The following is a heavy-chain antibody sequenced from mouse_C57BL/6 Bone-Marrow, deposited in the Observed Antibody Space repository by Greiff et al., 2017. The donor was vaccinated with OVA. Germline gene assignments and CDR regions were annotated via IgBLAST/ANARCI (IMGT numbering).Heavy chain of an antibody. CDR1: GYTFTSYW. J-gene: IGHJ4*01. Sequence: VQLQQPGAELVKPGASVKLSCKASGYTFTSYWMQWVKQRPGQGLEWIGEIDPSDSYTNYNQKFKGKATLTVDTSSSTAYMQLSSLTSEDSAVYYCARRDLIYYYGSSHMDYWGQGTSVTVSS. D-gene: IGHD1-1*01. CDR3: ARRDLIYYYGSSHMDY. CDR2: IDPSDSYT. V-gene: IGHV1-50*01.